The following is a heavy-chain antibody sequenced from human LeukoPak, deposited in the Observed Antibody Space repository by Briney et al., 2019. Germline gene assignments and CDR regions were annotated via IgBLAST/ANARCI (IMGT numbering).Heavy chain of an antibody. D-gene: IGHD2-2*02. CDR2: IYTSGST. Sequence: SETLSLTCTVSGGSISSYYWSWIRQPAGKGLEWIGRIYTSGSTNYNPSLKSRVTMSVDTSKNQSSLKLSSVTAADTAVYYCARDRPYCSSTSCYIQDWFDPWGQGTLVTVSS. CDR3: ARDRPYCSSTSCYIQDWFDP. J-gene: IGHJ5*02. CDR1: GGSISSYY. V-gene: IGHV4-4*07.